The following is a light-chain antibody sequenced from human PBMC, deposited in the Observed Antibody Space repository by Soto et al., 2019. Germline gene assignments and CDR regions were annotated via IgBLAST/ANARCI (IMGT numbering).Light chain of an antibody. CDR2: GAS. J-gene: IGKJ4*01. V-gene: IGKV3-15*01. Sequence: EIVLTLSAATLSVSPGERVTLSCRASQDIRSSLAWYQQKPGQAPRLLIYGASIRATGVPATFSGSGSGTEFTLSISSLQSEHLGVYYCQQDSSWPLTFGGGTKVDI. CDR1: QDIRSS. CDR3: QQDSSWPLT.